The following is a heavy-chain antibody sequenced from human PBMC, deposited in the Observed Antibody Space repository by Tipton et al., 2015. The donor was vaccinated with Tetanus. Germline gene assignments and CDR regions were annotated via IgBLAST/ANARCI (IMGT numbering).Heavy chain of an antibody. CDR2: IIPILGIA. CDR3: ARKGNGGNQREDY. D-gene: IGHD4-23*01. V-gene: IGHV1-69*09. CDR1: GGTFSSYA. J-gene: IGHJ4*02. Sequence: QLVQSGAEVKKPGSSVKVSCKASGGTFSSYAISWVRQAPGQGLEWMGRIIPILGIANYAQKFQGRVTITADKSTSTAYMELSSLRSEDTAVYYCARKGNGGNQREDYWGQGTLVTVSS.